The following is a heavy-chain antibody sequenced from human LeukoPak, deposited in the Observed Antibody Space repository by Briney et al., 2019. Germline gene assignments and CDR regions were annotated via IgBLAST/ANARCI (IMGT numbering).Heavy chain of an antibody. D-gene: IGHD5-18*01. Sequence: GGSLRLSCAASGFTFSSYEVNWVRQAPGKGLEWVSYISSSGSTIYYADSVKGRFAISRDNAKNSLYLQMNSLRAEDTAVYYCARDNTAMVLEIYYFDYWGQGTLVTVSS. CDR1: GFTFSSYE. V-gene: IGHV3-48*03. CDR2: ISSSGSTI. J-gene: IGHJ4*02. CDR3: ARDNTAMVLEIYYFDY.